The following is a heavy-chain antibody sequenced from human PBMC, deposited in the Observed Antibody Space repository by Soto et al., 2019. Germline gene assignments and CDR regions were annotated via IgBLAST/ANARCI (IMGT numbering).Heavy chain of an antibody. CDR1: GFSFSTYG. D-gene: IGHD6-13*01. J-gene: IGHJ4*02. Sequence: EVQLVESGGGLVKPGGSQRLSCAASGFSFSTYGMNWVRQAPGKGLEWVSSISGSGLEKYADSVKGRFTISRDNAANSVYLQMDSLRAEDTAVYYCARAYSRRNEYFFDFWGQGTLVTVSS. CDR3: ARAYSRRNEYFFDF. V-gene: IGHV3-21*02. CDR2: ISGSGLE.